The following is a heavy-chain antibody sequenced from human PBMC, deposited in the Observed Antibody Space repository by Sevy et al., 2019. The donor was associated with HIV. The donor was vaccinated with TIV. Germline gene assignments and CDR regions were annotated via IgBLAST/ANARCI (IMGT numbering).Heavy chain of an antibody. J-gene: IGHJ4*02. V-gene: IGHV4-59*08. CDR3: AGENAWGRGYS. Sequence: SETLSLTCTVSGGSITSLYWNWIRQPPGKGLEWIANIYYNGNINYNPAPKSRVTLSLATSKNQFSLRLSSVTAADTAMYYCAGENAWGRGYSWGQGTLVTVSS. CDR1: GGSITSLY. D-gene: IGHD1-26*01. CDR2: IYYNGNI.